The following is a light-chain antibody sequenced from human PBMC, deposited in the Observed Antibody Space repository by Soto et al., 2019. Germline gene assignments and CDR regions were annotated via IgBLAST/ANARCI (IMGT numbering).Light chain of an antibody. V-gene: IGKV4-1*01. CDR2: WSS. J-gene: IGKJ1*01. CDR3: QQYFTSPWT. Sequence: DIVMTQSPDSLAVSLGERATFNCKSSQSILDRSKNKSYLAWYQQKSGQPPKLLIHWSSLRESGVPDRFTGSGSGTDFTLTISSLQAEDVAVYYCQQYFTSPWTFGQGTKVEI. CDR1: QSILDRSKNKSY.